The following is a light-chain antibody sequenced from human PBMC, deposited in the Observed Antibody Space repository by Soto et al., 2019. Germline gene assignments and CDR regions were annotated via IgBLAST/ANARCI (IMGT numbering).Light chain of an antibody. J-gene: IGLJ1*01. CDR2: GNS. CDR1: SSNIGAGYD. V-gene: IGLV1-40*01. Sequence: QSVLTQPPSVSGAPGQRVTISCTGSSSNIGAGYDVHWYQQLPGTAPKLLIYGNSNRPSGVPDRFSGSKSGTSASLAITGLRAEDEADYYCQSYDSSLSGYVFGTGTQ. CDR3: QSYDSSLSGYV.